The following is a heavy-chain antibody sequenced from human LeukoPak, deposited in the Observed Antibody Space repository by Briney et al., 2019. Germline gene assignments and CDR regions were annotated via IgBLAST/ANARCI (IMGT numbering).Heavy chain of an antibody. CDR3: ARQRIQLWLSPPYYYYYGMDV. J-gene: IGHJ6*02. D-gene: IGHD5-18*01. CDR2: INHGGST. CDR1: GGSFSGYY. Sequence: PSETLSLTCAVYGGSFSGYYWSWIRQPPGKGLEWIGEINHGGSTNYNPSLKSRVIISVDTSKNQFSLHLSCVTAADTAVYCCARQRIQLWLSPPYYYYYGMDVWGQGTTVTVSS. V-gene: IGHV4-34*01.